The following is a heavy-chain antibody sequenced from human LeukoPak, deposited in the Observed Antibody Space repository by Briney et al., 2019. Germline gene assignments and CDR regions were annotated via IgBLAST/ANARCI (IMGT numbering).Heavy chain of an antibody. CDR3: ARGRDASY. J-gene: IGHJ4*02. Sequence: PGGSLRLSCATSGFTFNSYWMTWVRQAPGKGLEWVANIEYDDSEKYLVESVKGRFTISRENAKNSVFLQMNSLRVEDTAMYYCARGRDASYWGQGTQVTVSS. CDR2: IEYDDSEK. D-gene: IGHD2-2*01. CDR1: GFTFNSYW. V-gene: IGHV3-7*01.